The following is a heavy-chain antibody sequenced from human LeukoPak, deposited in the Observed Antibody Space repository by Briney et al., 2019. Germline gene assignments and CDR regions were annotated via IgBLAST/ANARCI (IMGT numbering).Heavy chain of an antibody. CDR2: INPNSGGT. V-gene: IGHV1-2*06. CDR3: ARDQGYYDSSGYSFDY. Sequence: ASVKVSCKASGYTYTGYYMLWVRQAPGQGLEWMGRINPNSGGTNYAQKFQGRVTMTRDTSISTAYMELSRLRSDDTAVYYCARDQGYYDSSGYSFDYWGQGTLVTVSS. D-gene: IGHD3-22*01. CDR1: GYTYTGYY. J-gene: IGHJ4*02.